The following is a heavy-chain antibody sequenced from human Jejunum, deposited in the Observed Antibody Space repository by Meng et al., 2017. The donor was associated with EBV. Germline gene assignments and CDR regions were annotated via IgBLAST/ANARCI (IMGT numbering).Heavy chain of an antibody. J-gene: IGHJ4*02. CDR1: GFTISNYS. Sequence: QVQLAAAGQGKVKAAESLSLTCAVSGFTISNYSWSWLRQPPGKGLEWIGFVYNRGSSNYNPSLRSRVTMSLDTTSNKFSLKMNSVTAANTAVYYCAGDGGRGGEFDYWGQGTLVTVSS. V-gene: IGHV4-59*03. CDR3: AGDGGRGGEFDY. D-gene: IGHD2-21*01. CDR2: VYNRGSS.